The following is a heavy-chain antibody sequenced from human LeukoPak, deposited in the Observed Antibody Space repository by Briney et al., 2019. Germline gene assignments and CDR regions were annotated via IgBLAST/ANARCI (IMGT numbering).Heavy chain of an antibody. V-gene: IGHV3-30*02. CDR3: AKDRSRNDYYGSGSYPSSNIVY. CDR1: GFTFSSYG. Sequence: GGSLRLSCAASGFTFSSYGMQWVRQAPGKGLEWVSFIRYDGRNKYYTDSVKGRFSISRDNSKNTLYLQMNSLRAEDTAVYYCAKDRSRNDYYGSGSYPSSNIVYWGQGTLVTVSS. D-gene: IGHD3-10*01. J-gene: IGHJ4*02. CDR2: IRYDGRNK.